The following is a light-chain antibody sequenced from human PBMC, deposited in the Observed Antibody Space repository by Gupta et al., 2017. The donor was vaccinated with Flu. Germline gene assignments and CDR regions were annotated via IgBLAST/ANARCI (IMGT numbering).Light chain of an antibody. CDR2: AAS. V-gene: IGKV1-39*01. CDR1: WSISTN. CDR3: QQCYSTPFT. Sequence: RTTLSAPVEKSTTICWRGKWSISTNLTWYQQISGQAPKVLIYAASNWAGGVPARFSSSGSGTEFTLTISSLQPEDFAAYYCQQCYSTPFTFGPGTKVEIK. J-gene: IGKJ2*01.